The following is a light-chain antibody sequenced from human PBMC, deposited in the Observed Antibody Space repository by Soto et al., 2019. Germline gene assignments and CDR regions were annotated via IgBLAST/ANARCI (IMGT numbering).Light chain of an antibody. CDR1: SSDIGTYNL. J-gene: IGLJ2*01. CDR3: CSYGDGVI. Sequence: QSALTQPASVSGSPGQSITISCTGTSSDIGTYNLVSWYQQHPGKAPKLMISEVSKRPSGVSYRFSGSKSGNTASLTISGLQAEDEADYYCCSYGDGVIFGGGTKVTVL. CDR2: EVS. V-gene: IGLV2-23*02.